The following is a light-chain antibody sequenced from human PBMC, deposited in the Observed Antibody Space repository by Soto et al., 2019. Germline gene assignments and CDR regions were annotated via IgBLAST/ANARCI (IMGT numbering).Light chain of an antibody. CDR2: EVT. Sequence: QSALTQPPSASGSPGQSVTIAWTGTRSDVGAYKYVSWYQQYPGKAPKLMIYEVTKRPSGVPDRFSGSKSGNTASLTVSGLQAEDEADYYCTSYVGNDIWVFGGGTKVTVL. V-gene: IGLV2-8*01. J-gene: IGLJ3*02. CDR1: RSDVGAYKY. CDR3: TSYVGNDIWV.